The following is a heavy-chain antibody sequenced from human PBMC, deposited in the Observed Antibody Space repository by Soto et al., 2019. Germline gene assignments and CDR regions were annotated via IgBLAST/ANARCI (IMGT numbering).Heavy chain of an antibody. CDR3: ARMASAGTLNWFDP. CDR1: GFSFGAYT. V-gene: IGHV3-21*04. J-gene: IGHJ5*02. Sequence: GSLRLSCAASGFSFGAYTMSWVRQAPGRGLEWVATISPISTSIRYSDSVRGRFTISRDNAGSSLYLQMDTLRVDDTAIYYCARMASAGTLNWFDPWGQGTLVTAPQ. D-gene: IGHD6-13*01. CDR2: ISPISTSI.